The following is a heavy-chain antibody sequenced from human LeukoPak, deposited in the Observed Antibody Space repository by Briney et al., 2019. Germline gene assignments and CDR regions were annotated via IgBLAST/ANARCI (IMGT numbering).Heavy chain of an antibody. D-gene: IGHD3-22*01. CDR2: INHSGDT. V-gene: IGHV4-34*01. CDR1: GGSFSGYY. Sequence: SETLSLTCAVYGGSFSGYYWSWIRQPPGKGLEWIGEINHSGDTYYNPSLESRVTISVDTSKNHFSLKLSSVTAADTAVYYCARGGDSSGYEGRFDPWGQGTLVTVSS. CDR3: ARGGDSSGYEGRFDP. J-gene: IGHJ5*02.